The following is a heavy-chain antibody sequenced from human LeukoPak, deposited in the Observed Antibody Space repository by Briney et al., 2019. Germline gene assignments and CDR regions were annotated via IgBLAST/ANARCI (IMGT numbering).Heavy chain of an antibody. V-gene: IGHV3-7*05. CDR3: ARDYGYSYGYDY. J-gene: IGHJ4*02. CDR2: IKQDGSEK. CDR1: GFNFSSYW. Sequence: GGSLKLSCAASGFNFSSYWMSWVRQAPGKGLEWVANIKQDGSEKFCLDSVKGRFTISRDNAKNSLYLQMNSLRAEDTAVYYCARDYGYSYGYDYWGQGTLVTVS. D-gene: IGHD5-18*01.